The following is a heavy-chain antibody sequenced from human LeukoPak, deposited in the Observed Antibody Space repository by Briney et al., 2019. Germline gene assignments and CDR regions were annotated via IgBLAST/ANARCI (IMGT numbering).Heavy chain of an antibody. V-gene: IGHV5-51*01. Sequence: GESVKISCEGSGYTFTSYCIDWVRQMPGKGLGWMGIIYPADSETRYSPSFQGQVTISADKSTSTAYLQWSSLKASDTAMYYCARSMNRGSSGAFDIWGQGTMVTVSS. CDR1: GYTFTSYC. CDR3: ARSMNRGSSGAFDI. J-gene: IGHJ3*02. CDR2: IYPADSET. D-gene: IGHD3-10*01.